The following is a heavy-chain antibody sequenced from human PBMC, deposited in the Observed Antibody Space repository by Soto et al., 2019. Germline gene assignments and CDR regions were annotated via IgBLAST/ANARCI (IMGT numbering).Heavy chain of an antibody. D-gene: IGHD3-22*01. CDR3: ARVNYDDIGYYLDH. V-gene: IGHV4-28*03. J-gene: IGHJ5*02. Sequence: PSETLSLTCAVSGYSISSSNWWGWIRQPPGKGLEWIGYIYDSGSTYYNPSLKSRVTMSVDTSKNQFSLKLSSVTAVDTAVYYCARVNYDDIGYYLDHWGQGTLVTVYS. CDR1: GYSISSSNW. CDR2: IYDSGST.